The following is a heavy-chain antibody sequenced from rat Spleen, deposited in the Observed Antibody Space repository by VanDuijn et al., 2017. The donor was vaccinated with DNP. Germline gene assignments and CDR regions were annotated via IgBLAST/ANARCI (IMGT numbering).Heavy chain of an antibody. J-gene: IGHJ2*01. CDR3: ARHDSGDVGYFDY. CDR1: GLTFSHYG. Sequence: EVQVVQSGGGLVQPGRSLKLSCAVSGLTFSHYGMAWVRQAPKKGLEWVATISIRGTRTSYPDSVKGRFTVSRDNAKSSLYLQMDSLRSEDTATYYCARHDSGDVGYFDYWGQGVMVTVSS. CDR2: ISIRGTRT. V-gene: IGHV5-7*01. D-gene: IGHD1-1*01.